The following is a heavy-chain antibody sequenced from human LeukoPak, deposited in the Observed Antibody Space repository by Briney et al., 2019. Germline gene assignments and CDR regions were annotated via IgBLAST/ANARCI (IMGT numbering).Heavy chain of an antibody. J-gene: IGHJ4*02. V-gene: IGHV3-30-3*01. CDR3: AREHYGSGAFFDY. CDR1: GFTFSSYA. CDR2: ISYDGSNK. Sequence: PGGSLRLSCAASGFTFSSYAMHWVRQAPGKGLEWVAVISYDGSNKYYADSVKGRFTISKDNSKNTLYLQMNSLRAEDTAVYYCAREHYGSGAFFDYWGQGTLVTVSS. D-gene: IGHD3-10*01.